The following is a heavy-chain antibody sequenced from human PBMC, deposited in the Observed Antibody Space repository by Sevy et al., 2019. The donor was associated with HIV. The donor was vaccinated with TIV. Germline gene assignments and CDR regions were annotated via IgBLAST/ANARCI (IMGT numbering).Heavy chain of an antibody. Sequence: SETLSLTCTVSGGSISSDFWAWNRQPPGKGLTWIAYMSYNGNTNYNPSFQSRVTTSVDTSKNQFTLKLRSVTAADTAVYYCAREVYDILTGAYYGMDVWGPGTTVTVSS. D-gene: IGHD3-9*01. CDR2: MSYNGNT. CDR1: GGSISSDF. CDR3: AREVYDILTGAYYGMDV. J-gene: IGHJ6*02. V-gene: IGHV4-59*13.